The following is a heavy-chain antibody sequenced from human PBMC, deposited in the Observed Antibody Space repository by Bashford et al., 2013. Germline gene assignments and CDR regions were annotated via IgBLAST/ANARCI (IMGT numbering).Heavy chain of an antibody. CDR2: INPNSGGT. J-gene: IGHJ6*02. CDR1: GYTFTGYY. V-gene: IGHV1-2*02. CDR3: ARHASTLVYYYYGMDV. Sequence: ASVKVSCKASGYTFTGYYMHWVRQAPGQGLEWMGWINPNSGGTNYAQKFQGRVTMTRDTSISTAYMELSRLRSDDTAVYYCARHASTLVYYYYGMDVWGQGTTVTVSS. D-gene: IGHD2-2*01.